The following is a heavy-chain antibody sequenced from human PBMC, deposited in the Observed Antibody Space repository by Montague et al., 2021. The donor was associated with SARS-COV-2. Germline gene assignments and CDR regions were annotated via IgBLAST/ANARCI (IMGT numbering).Heavy chain of an antibody. J-gene: IGHJ3*02. Sequence: SETLSLTCTVSGGSISSSSYYWGWLRQPPGKGLEWIGGIYYSGSTYYNPSLKSRVTISVDTSKNQFSLKLSSVTAADTAVYYCARQENSSGWFKPDAFDIWGQGTMVTVSS. CDR3: ARQENSSGWFKPDAFDI. D-gene: IGHD6-19*01. CDR1: GGSISSSSYY. V-gene: IGHV4-39*01. CDR2: IYYSGST.